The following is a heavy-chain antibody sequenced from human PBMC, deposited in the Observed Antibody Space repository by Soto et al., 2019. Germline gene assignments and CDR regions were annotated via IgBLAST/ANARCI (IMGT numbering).Heavy chain of an antibody. V-gene: IGHV1-69*13. J-gene: IGHJ6*02. D-gene: IGHD5-12*01. CDR1: GGTFSSYA. CDR3: ARAEEMATITPSYYYYGMDV. CDR2: IIPIFGTA. Sequence: ASVKVSCKASGGTFSSYAISWVRQAPGQGLEWMGGIIPIFGTANYAQKFQGRVTITADESTSTAYMELSSLRSEDTAVYYCARAEEMATITPSYYYYGMDVWGQGTTLTVAS.